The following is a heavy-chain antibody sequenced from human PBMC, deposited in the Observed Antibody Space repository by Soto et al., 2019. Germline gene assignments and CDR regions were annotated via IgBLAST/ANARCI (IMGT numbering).Heavy chain of an antibody. CDR2: INPSGGST. J-gene: IGHJ6*02. CDR3: ARLRIAARGAYYYGMDF. Sequence: ASVKVSCKASGYTFTSYYMHWVRQAPGQGLEWMGIINPSGGSTSYAQKFQGRVTMTRDTSTSTVYMELSSLRSEDTAVYYCARLRIAARGAYYYGMDFWGQGTTVTVSS. V-gene: IGHV1-46*01. CDR1: GYTFTSYY. D-gene: IGHD6-6*01.